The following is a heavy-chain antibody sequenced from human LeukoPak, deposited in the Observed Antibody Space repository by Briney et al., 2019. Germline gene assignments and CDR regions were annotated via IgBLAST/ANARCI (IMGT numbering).Heavy chain of an antibody. CDR1: GYTFTGYY. CDR2: INPNSGGT. J-gene: IGHJ5*02. Sequence: ASVKVSCKASGYTFTGYYMHWVGQALGQGLEWMGWINPNSGGTNYAQKFQGRVTMTRDTSISTAYMELSRLRSDDTAVYYCARDRWARYCSGGSCPYWFDPWGQGTLLTVSS. D-gene: IGHD2-15*01. CDR3: ARDRWARYCSGGSCPYWFDP. V-gene: IGHV1-2*02.